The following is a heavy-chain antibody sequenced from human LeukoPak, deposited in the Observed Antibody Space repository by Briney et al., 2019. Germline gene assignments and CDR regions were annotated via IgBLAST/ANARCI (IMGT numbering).Heavy chain of an antibody. V-gene: IGHV3-53*01. CDR2: IYSGGST. D-gene: IGHD3-16*01. Sequence: GGSLRLSCAASGLSVSDNNMSWFRQAPGKGLEWVSVIYSGGSTYYADSVKDRFTISRDKSKNTLDLHMNSLRAEDTAVYYCAKDLMKGGQGTLVTVSS. CDR3: AKDLMK. CDR1: GLSVSDNN. J-gene: IGHJ4*02.